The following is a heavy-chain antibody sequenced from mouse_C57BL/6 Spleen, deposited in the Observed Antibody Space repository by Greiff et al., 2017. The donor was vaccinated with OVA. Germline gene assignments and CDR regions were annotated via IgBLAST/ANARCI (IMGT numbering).Heavy chain of an antibody. Sequence: QVQLQQPGAELVMPGASVKLSCKASGYTFTSYWKHWVKQRPGQGLEWIGEIDPSDSYTNYNQKFKGKSTLTVDKSSSTAYMQLSSLTSEDSAGYYCARERGAYYFDYWGQGTTLTVSS. J-gene: IGHJ2*01. CDR1: GYTFTSYW. CDR2: IDPSDSYT. CDR3: ARERGAYYFDY. V-gene: IGHV1-69*01.